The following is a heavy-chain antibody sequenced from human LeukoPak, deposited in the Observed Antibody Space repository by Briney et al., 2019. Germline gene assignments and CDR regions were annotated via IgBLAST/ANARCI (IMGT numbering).Heavy chain of an antibody. D-gene: IGHD3-3*01. J-gene: IGHJ2*01. CDR1: GGSISSYY. CDR3: ARRADFWSGSHWYFDL. CDR2: IYTSGST. V-gene: IGHV4-4*07. Sequence: PSETLSLTCTVSGGSISSYYWSWIRQPAGKGLEWIGRIYTSGSTNYNPSLKSRVTMSVDTSKNQFSLKLSSVTAADTAVYYCARRADFWSGSHWYFDLWGRGTLVTVSS.